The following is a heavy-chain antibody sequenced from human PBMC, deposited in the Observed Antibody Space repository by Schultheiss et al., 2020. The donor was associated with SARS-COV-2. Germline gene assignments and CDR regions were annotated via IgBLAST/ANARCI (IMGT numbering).Heavy chain of an antibody. CDR2: IIPIFGTA. D-gene: IGHD3-22*01. Sequence: SVKVSCKASGYTFTGYYMHWVRQAPGQGLEWMGGIIPIFGTANYAQKFQGRVTITADESTSTAYMELSSLRSEDTAVYYCARDTTTRLVVVSEVHYYGMDVWGQGTTVTVSS. J-gene: IGHJ6*02. CDR1: GYTFTGYY. V-gene: IGHV1-69*13. CDR3: ARDTTTRLVVVSEVHYYGMDV.